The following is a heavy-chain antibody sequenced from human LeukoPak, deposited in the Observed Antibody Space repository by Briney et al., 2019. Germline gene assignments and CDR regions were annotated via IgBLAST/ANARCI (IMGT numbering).Heavy chain of an antibody. Sequence: SETLSLTCTVSGGSISSGDYYWSWIRQPPGKGLEWIGYIYYSGSTYYNPSLKSRVTISVDTSKNQFSLKLSSVTAADTAVYYCARAARGAFDIWAKGQWSPSLQ. CDR3: ARAARGAFDI. CDR2: IYYSGST. CDR1: GGSISSGDYY. D-gene: IGHD6-25*01. V-gene: IGHV4-30-4*01. J-gene: IGHJ3*02.